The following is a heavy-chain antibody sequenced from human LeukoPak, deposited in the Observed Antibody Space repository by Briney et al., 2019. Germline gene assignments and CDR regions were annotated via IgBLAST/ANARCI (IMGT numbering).Heavy chain of an antibody. CDR3: ARDYGSFKGGRHFDP. CDR2: IYYSGST. Sequence: SETLSLTCSVSGASISTYYWSWIRQPPGKGLEWIGHIYYSGSTSYNPSFKSRVTISPDTSKNQVSLKFSSVTAADTAVHYCARDYGSFKGGRHFDPWGQGTLVTVSS. D-gene: IGHD1-26*01. V-gene: IGHV4-59*01. J-gene: IGHJ5*02. CDR1: GASISTYY.